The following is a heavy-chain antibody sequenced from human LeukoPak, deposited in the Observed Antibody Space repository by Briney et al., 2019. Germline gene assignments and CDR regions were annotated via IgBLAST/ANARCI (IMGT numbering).Heavy chain of an antibody. D-gene: IGHD6-19*01. V-gene: IGHV3-9*03. CDR3: AKDMGSSGWYYFDY. Sequence: PGGSLRLSCAASGFTFDDYAMHWVRQAPGKGLEWVPGISWNSGSIGYADSVKGRFTISRDNAKNSLYLQMNSLRAEDMALYYCAKDMGSSGWYYFDYWGQGTLVTVSS. J-gene: IGHJ4*02. CDR1: GFTFDDYA. CDR2: ISWNSGSI.